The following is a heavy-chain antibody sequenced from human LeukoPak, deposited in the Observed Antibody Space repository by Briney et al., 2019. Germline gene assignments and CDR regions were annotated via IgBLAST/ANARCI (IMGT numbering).Heavy chain of an antibody. Sequence: GGSLRLSCTASGFTLSNVGMQWVRQAPGKGLEWVPVISGDGSNTYYAGSVKGRFTICTDNPKNTQYLQLNSLRTEDTAVYYCAKDADTATIIYWYFDLWGRGTMVTVSS. CDR3: AKDADTATIIYWYFDL. J-gene: IGHJ2*01. CDR1: GFTLSNVG. V-gene: IGHV3-30*18. D-gene: IGHD5-18*01. CDR2: ISGDGSNT.